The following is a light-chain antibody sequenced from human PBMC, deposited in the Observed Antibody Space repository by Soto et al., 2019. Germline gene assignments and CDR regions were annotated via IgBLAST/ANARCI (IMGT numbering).Light chain of an antibody. CDR1: QNVSSC. Sequence: DTQLTPSPSFLSASVGERVNIACRASQNVSSCVGWYQQKPGPAPKLLISAAFTLTSGVPSRFSGSGSGTDFTLTISSLQPEDCATYYCQQLRTSPLTVGGGTKVEIK. CDR3: QQLRTSPLT. V-gene: IGKV1-9*01. J-gene: IGKJ4*01. CDR2: AAF.